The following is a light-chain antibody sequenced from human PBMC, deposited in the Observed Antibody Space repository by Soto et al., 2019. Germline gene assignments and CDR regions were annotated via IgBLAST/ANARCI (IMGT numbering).Light chain of an antibody. V-gene: IGKV3-15*01. Sequence: EIVMTQSPATLSVSPGERATLSCRASQSVSSKLAWYQQRPGQAPRLLIYSASTRATGIPARFSGSGSGTEFTLTISSLQSEDFAVYYCHQYNHWLTWTFGQGTRWIS. CDR1: QSVSSK. J-gene: IGKJ1*01. CDR3: HQYNHWLTWT. CDR2: SAS.